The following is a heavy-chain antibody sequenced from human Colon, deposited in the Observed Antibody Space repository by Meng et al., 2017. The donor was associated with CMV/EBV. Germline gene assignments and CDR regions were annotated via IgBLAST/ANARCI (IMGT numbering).Heavy chain of an antibody. CDR1: EYTFTDYY. J-gene: IGHJ5*02. CDR2: INSNTGAT. V-gene: IGHV1-2*02. CDR3: ERVGGWIGSSSIFGWFDP. D-gene: IGHD6-6*01. Sequence: VHYGGEVKTPWRLVKVSCKGAEYTFTDYYIHGVRQAPGQGLEWMGLINSNTGATKYAQKFQNRIPMTRDTSINTVYMQLSGLRSDDTAVYYCERVGGWIGSSSIFGWFDPWGQGTPVTVSS.